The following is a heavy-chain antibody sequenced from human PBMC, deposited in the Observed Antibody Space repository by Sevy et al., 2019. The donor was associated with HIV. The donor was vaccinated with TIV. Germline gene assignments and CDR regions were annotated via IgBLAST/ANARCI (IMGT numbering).Heavy chain of an antibody. CDR1: GGTFSSYA. V-gene: IGHV1-69*13. J-gene: IGHJ4*02. CDR2: IIPIFGTA. D-gene: IGHD5-12*01. Sequence: ASVKVSCKASGGTFSSYAISWVRQAPGQGLEWMGGIIPIFGTANYAQKFQGRVTITADESTSTAYMELSSLRSEDTAGYYCASSVEMATITRFRFDYWGQGTLVTVSS. CDR3: ASSVEMATITRFRFDY.